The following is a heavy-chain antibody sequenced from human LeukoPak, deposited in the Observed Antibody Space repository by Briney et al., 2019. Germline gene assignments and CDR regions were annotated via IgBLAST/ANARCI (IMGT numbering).Heavy chain of an antibody. CDR1: GGSISSGSYY. Sequence: PSQTLSLTCTVSGGSISSGSYYWSWIRQPAGKGLEWIVRIYTSGSTNYNPSLKSRVTISVDTSKNPFSLKLSSVTAADTAVYYCARATVVVPAAMPFDYWGQGTLVTVSS. CDR2: IYTSGST. J-gene: IGHJ4*02. V-gene: IGHV4-61*02. D-gene: IGHD2-2*01. CDR3: ARATVVVPAAMPFDY.